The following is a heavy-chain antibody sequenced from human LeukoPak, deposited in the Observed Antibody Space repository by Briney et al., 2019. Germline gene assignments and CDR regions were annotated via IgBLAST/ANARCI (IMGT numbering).Heavy chain of an antibody. Sequence: PGGSLRLSFAASGFTFSSYWMHWVRQAPGKGLVWVSRINSDGSSTSYADSVKGRFTISRDNAKNTLYLQMNSLRAEDTAVYYCARAGYGVTLMDVWGKGTTVTVSS. D-gene: IGHD5-18*01. CDR3: ARAGYGVTLMDV. CDR2: INSDGSST. J-gene: IGHJ6*03. V-gene: IGHV3-74*01. CDR1: GFTFSSYW.